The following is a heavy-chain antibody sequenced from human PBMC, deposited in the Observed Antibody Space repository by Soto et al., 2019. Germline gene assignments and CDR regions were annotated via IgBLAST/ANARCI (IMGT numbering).Heavy chain of an antibody. D-gene: IGHD3-16*01. J-gene: IGHJ4*02. V-gene: IGHV1-3*01. CDR3: ARGEFLSYDDY. CDR1: GYTFTSYA. CDR2: INAGNGNT. Sequence: QVQLVQSGAEVKKPGALVKVSCKASGYTFTSYAMHWVRQAPGQRLEWMGWINAGNGNTKYSQKFQGRVTITRDTSASTAYMELSSLRSEDTAVYYCARGEFLSYDDYWGQGTLVTVSS.